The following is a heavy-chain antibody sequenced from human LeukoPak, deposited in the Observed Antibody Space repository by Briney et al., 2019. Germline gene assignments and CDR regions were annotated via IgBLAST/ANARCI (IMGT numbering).Heavy chain of an antibody. J-gene: IGHJ3*02. V-gene: IGHV5-51*01. CDR2: FYPGDSDT. CDR1: GDSFTSYW. Sequence: GESLKISCKGSGDSFTSYWIVWVRQMPGKGREGRGIFYPGDSDTRYSQSIQGQATTSADKSISTAYLQWSSLKASDAAMYYCARPFTNSSGWYGDDAFDIWGQGTMVTVSS. D-gene: IGHD6-19*01. CDR3: ARPFTNSSGWYGDDAFDI.